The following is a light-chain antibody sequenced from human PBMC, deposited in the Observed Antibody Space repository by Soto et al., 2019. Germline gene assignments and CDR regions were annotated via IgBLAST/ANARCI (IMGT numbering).Light chain of an antibody. CDR1: QSISNW. CDR3: QQYNSYRA. J-gene: IGKJ1*01. CDR2: MAS. Sequence: DIQMTQSPSTLSASVGDSVTITCRASQSISNWLAWHQQQPGKAPKLLIYMASNLEGGVPSRFSGSGSGTEFTLTISSLQPDDFATYYCQQYNSYRAFGQGTKVDIK. V-gene: IGKV1-5*03.